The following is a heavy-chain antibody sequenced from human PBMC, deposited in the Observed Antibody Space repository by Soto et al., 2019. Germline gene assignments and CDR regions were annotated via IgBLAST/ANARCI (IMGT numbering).Heavy chain of an antibody. CDR1: GGSFSDYY. J-gene: IGHJ3*02. D-gene: IGHD6-13*01. CDR2: INHSGST. Sequence: KTSETLSLTCAVYGGSFSDYYWSWIRQPPGKGLEWIGEINHSGSTNYNPSFKSRVTISVDTSKNQFSLKLTSVTAADTAVYYCARRAPSGYSSSWFRGNAFDIWGQGTMVT. CDR3: ARRAPSGYSSSWFRGNAFDI. V-gene: IGHV4-34*01.